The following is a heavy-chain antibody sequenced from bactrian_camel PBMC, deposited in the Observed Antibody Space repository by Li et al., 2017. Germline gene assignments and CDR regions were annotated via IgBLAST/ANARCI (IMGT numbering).Heavy chain of an antibody. J-gene: IGHJ6*01. CDR2: TNFGRGRA. Sequence: VQLVESGGGSVQAGVSLRLSCTVSPSIGGYCMGWFRQAPGKERERVAATNFGRGRANYAGSVKGRFTISQDNAKNTVYLQMNSLKPEDTAMYYCAARGPYCYTKLSVRDFTYWGQGTQVTVS. CDR3: AARGPYCYTKLSVRDFTY. D-gene: IGHD2*01. V-gene: IGHV3S40*01. CDR1: PSIGGYC.